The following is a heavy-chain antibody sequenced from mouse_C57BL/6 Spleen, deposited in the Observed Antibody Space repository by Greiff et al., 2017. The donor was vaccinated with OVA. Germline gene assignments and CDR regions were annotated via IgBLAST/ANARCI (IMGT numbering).Heavy chain of an antibody. Sequence: EVQLQQSGPVLVKPGASVKMSCKASGYTFTDYYMNWVKQSHGKSLEWIGVINPYNGGTSYNQKFKGKATLTVDKSSSTAYMELNSLTSEDSAVYYCARRGYYGSSYDWYFDVWGTGTTVTVSS. CDR3: ARRGYYGSSYDWYFDV. D-gene: IGHD1-1*01. CDR2: INPYNGGT. V-gene: IGHV1-19*01. J-gene: IGHJ1*03. CDR1: GYTFTDYY.